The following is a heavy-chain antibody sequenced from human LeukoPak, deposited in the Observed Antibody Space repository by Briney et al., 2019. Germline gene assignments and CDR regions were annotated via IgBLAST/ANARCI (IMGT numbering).Heavy chain of an antibody. Sequence: ASVKVSCKASAYSLTDYYIHWVRQAPGQGLEWMGRINPNSGGTDYAQKFQGRVTMTRDTSISTAYMELSRLRSDDTAVYYCARSSPTYYFDSSGYYYGDYWGQGTLVIVSS. CDR3: ARSSPTYYFDSSGYYYGDY. V-gene: IGHV1-2*06. J-gene: IGHJ4*02. CDR2: INPNSGGT. D-gene: IGHD3-22*01. CDR1: AYSLTDYY.